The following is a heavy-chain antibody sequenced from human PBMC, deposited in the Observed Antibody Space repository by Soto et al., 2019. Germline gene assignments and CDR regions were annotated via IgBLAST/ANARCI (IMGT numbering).Heavy chain of an antibody. CDR2: IIPIFGTA. Sequence: ASVKVSCKASGGTFSSYAISWVRQAPGQGLEWMGGIIPIFGTANYAQKFQGRVTITADESTSTAYMELSSLRSEDTAVYYCARDGLSVTTKFLSSSETKSYYFDYWGQGTLVTVSS. V-gene: IGHV1-69*13. CDR1: GGTFSSYA. CDR3: ARDGLSVTTKFLSSSETKSYYFDY. D-gene: IGHD4-4*01. J-gene: IGHJ4*02.